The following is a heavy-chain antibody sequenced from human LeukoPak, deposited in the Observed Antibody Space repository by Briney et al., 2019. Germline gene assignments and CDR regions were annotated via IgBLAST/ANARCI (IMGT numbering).Heavy chain of an antibody. V-gene: IGHV1-2*02. Sequence: VASVKVSCKASGYTFTGYFMHWVRQAPGQGLEWMGWINPNSGGTNYAQKFQGRVTMTRDTSISTAYMELSRLRSDDTAVYYCARDIELGTWTGTFDYWGQGTLVTVSS. CDR1: GYTFTGYF. J-gene: IGHJ4*02. CDR3: ARDIELGTWTGTFDY. D-gene: IGHD7-27*01. CDR2: INPNSGGT.